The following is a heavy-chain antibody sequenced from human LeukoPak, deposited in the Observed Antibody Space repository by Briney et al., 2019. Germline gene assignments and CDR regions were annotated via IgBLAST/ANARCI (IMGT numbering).Heavy chain of an antibody. CDR3: ARAVPKDLGYCSGGSCYPDFDWFDP. D-gene: IGHD2-15*01. V-gene: IGHV1-18*04. J-gene: IGHJ5*02. CDR1: GYTFTGYY. CDR2: ISAYNGNT. Sequence: ASVKVSCKASGYTFTGYYMHWVRQAPGQGLEWMGWISAYNGNTNYAQKLQGRVTMTTDTSTSTAYMELRSLRSDDTAVYYCARAVPKDLGYCSGGSCYPDFDWFDPWGQGTLVTVSS.